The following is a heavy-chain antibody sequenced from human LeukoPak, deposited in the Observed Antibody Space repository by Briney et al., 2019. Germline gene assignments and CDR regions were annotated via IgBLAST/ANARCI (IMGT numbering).Heavy chain of an antibody. J-gene: IGHJ5*02. CDR2: INHSGST. D-gene: IGHD2-2*01. CDR1: GGSLSGYY. Sequence: SETLSLTCAVYGGSLSGYYWSWIRQPPGKGLEWIGEINHSGSTNYNPSLKSRVTISVDTSKNQFSLKLSSVTAADTAVYYCARGRGLGYCSSTSCYYSNWFDPWGQGTLVTVSS. V-gene: IGHV4-34*01. CDR3: ARGRGLGYCSSTSCYYSNWFDP.